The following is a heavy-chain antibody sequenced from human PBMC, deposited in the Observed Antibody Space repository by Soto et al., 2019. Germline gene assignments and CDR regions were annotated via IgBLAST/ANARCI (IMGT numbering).Heavy chain of an antibody. CDR2: INSDGSST. CDR1: GFTFSSYW. CDR3: ARDLVVVVPAARPEHWFDP. V-gene: IGHV3-74*01. D-gene: IGHD2-2*01. Sequence: GGSLRLSCAASGFTFSSYWMHWVRQAPGKGLVWVSRINSDGSSTSYADSVKGRFTISRDNAKNTLYLQMNSLRAEDTAVYNCARDLVVVVPAARPEHWFDPWGQGTLVTVSS. J-gene: IGHJ5*02.